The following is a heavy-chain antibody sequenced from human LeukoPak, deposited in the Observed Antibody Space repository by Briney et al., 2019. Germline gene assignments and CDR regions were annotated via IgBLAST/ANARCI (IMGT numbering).Heavy chain of an antibody. Sequence: GGSLRLSCAASGFTFSSYWMSWVRQAPGKGLEWVANIKQDGSEKYYVDSVKGRFTISRDNSRNTLYLQMNSLRAEDTAVYYCARRAGAYSHPYDYWGQGTMVTVSS. CDR1: GFTFSSYW. D-gene: IGHD4/OR15-4a*01. CDR3: ARRAGAYSHPYDY. CDR2: IKQDGSEK. J-gene: IGHJ3*01. V-gene: IGHV3-7*03.